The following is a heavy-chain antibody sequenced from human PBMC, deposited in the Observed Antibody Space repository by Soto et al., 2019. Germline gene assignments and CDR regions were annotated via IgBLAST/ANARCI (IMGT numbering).Heavy chain of an antibody. V-gene: IGHV2-5*02. CDR3: AHRYCSSSSCHPYDYYVMNV. D-gene: IGHD2-2*01. J-gene: IGHJ6*01. CDR2: IYWDDDQ. CDR1: GFSLSTSGVG. Sequence: QITLKESGPTLVKSTQTLTLTCTFSGFSLSTSGVGVAWIRQPPGKALEWLALIYWDDDQRYTPSLKIRLTITQYTSKNQVVRTMTNMDPVDTSTYYCAHRYCSSSSCHPYDYYVMNVWGQGTTVTVSS.